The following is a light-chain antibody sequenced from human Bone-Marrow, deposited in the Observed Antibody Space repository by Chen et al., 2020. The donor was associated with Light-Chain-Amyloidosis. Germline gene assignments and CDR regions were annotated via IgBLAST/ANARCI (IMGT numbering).Light chain of an antibody. V-gene: IGLV3-25*03. CDR1: DLPTKY. Sequence: SYELIQPPSVSVSPGQTARITCSGDDLPTKYAYWYQQKQDQAPVLGIHRDTERPSGISERFSGSSSGTTATLTISGVQAEDEADYHCQSADSSGTYEVIFGGGTKLTVL. CDR3: QSADSSGTYEVI. J-gene: IGLJ2*01. CDR2: RDT.